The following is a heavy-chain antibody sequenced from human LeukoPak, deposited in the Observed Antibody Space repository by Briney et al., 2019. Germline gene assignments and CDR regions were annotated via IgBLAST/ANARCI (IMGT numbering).Heavy chain of an antibody. CDR2: IYHSGST. V-gene: IGHV4-39*07. D-gene: IGHD3-3*01. CDR3: ASTPMYYDFWSGHERNFDY. CDR1: GGSISSSSYY. Sequence: SETLSLTCTVYGGSISSSSYYWGWIRQPPGKGLEWIGSIYHSGSTYYNPSLKSRVTISVDTSKNQFSLKLSSVTAANTAVYYCASTPMYYDFWSGHERNFDYWGQGTLVTVSS. J-gene: IGHJ4*02.